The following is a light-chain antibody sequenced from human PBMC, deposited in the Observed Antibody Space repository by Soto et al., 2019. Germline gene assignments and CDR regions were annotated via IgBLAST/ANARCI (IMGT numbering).Light chain of an antibody. V-gene: IGLV2-14*01. CDR2: DVI. CDR3: SSYSSTRTLYV. CDR1: SSDDGGYNR. Sequence: QSVLTQPASVSGSSGQSITISCAAASSDDGGYNRVSWYQQHPGKAPKLLIYDVINRPSGVSHRFSGSKSGNTASLTISGLQAEDEADYYCSSYSSTRTLYVFGTGTKVPVL. J-gene: IGLJ1*01.